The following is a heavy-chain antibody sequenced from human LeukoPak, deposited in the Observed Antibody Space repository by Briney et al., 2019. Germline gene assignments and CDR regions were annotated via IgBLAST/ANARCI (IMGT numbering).Heavy chain of an antibody. D-gene: IGHD3-16*01. V-gene: IGHV1-8*01. CDR3: ARAFGDYVWGSFDY. CDR2: MNPNSGNT. CDR1: GYTFTSYD. Sequence: ASVKVSCKASGYTFTSYDINWVRQATGQGLEWMGWMNPNSGNTGYAQKFQGRVTMTRETSISTGYMELRSLRSDDTAVYYCARAFGDYVWGSFDYWGQGTLVTVS. J-gene: IGHJ4*02.